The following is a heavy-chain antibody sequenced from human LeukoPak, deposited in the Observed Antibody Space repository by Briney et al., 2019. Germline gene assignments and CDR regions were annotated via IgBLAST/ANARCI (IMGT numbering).Heavy chain of an antibody. V-gene: IGHV1-8*01. CDR1: GYTFTNYD. D-gene: IGHD5-12*01. Sequence: ASVKVSCKASGYTFTNYDINWVRQATGHGLEWLGFMNPNSGNTGYAQKFQGRVTMTKNTSIRTAYMELSGLRSEDTAVYYCAVGVLSGGHEWAFYIWGQGTMVSASS. J-gene: IGHJ3*02. CDR3: AVGVLSGGHEWAFYI. CDR2: MNPNSGNT.